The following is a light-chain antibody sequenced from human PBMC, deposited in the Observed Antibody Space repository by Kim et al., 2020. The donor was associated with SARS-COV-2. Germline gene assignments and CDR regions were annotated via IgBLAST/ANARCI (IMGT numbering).Light chain of an antibody. CDR1: SSDIGGYNS. V-gene: IGLV2-14*03. CDR3: SSYTTDTSWV. CDR2: DVN. Sequence: QSALIQPASVSGSPGQSITISCTGTSSDIGGYNSVSWFQQYSDKAPNLIIYDVNARPSGASPRFSGSKSGNTASLTVSGLRPEDEADYYCSSYTTDTSWVFGGGTQLTVL. J-gene: IGLJ3*02.